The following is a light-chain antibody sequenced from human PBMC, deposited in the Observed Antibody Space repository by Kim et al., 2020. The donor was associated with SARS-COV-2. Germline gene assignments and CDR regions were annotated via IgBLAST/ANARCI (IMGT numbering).Light chain of an antibody. V-gene: IGKV1-5*03. J-gene: IGKJ2*01. CDR3: QQYNTYPYT. CDR1: QSIGTW. Sequence: FASIGDRVTITCRASQSIGTWLAWYQQKPGNAPNLLIYKASSLHSGAPSRVSGSGSGTEFTLTISSLQPDDFAPYYCQQYNTYPYTFGQGTKLEI. CDR2: KAS.